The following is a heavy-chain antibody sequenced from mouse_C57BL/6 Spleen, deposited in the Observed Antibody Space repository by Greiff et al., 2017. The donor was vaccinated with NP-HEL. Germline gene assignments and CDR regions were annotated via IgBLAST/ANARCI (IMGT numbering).Heavy chain of an antibody. V-gene: IGHV1-4*01. CDR2: INPSSGYT. Sequence: LQESGAELARPGASVKMSCKASGYTFTSYTMHWVKQRPGQGLEWIGYINPSSGYTKYNQKFKDKATLTADKSSSTAYMQLSSLTSEDSAVYYCARGGKNAMDYWGQGTSVTVSS. CDR1: GYTFTSYT. J-gene: IGHJ4*01. CDR3: ARGGKNAMDY. D-gene: IGHD2-1*01.